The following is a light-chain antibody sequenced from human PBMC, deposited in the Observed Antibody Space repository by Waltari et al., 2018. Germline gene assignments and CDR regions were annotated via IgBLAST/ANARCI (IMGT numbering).Light chain of an antibody. J-gene: IGKJ1*01. CDR3: QQYGRSPGT. V-gene: IGKV3-20*01. Sequence: ENVLTQSPGTLSLSPGERATLSCRARQSVSSSYLAWYQQKPGQAPRLLIYGASSRATGIPDRFSGSGSGTDFTLTISRLEPEDFAVYYCQQYGRSPGTFGQGTKVEIK. CDR1: QSVSSSY. CDR2: GAS.